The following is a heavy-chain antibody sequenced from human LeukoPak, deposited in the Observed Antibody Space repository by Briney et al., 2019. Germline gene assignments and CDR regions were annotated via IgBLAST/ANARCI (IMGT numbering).Heavy chain of an antibody. Sequence: SETLSLTCAVYGGSFSGYYWSWIRQPPGKGLEWIGEINHSGSTNYNPSLKSRVTISVDTSKNQSSLKLSSVTAADTAVYYCARGWDIVVVPAAIGDPFDYWDQGTLVTVSS. CDR3: ARGWDIVVVPAAIGDPFDY. V-gene: IGHV4-34*01. D-gene: IGHD2-2*01. CDR2: INHSGST. J-gene: IGHJ4*02. CDR1: GGSFSGYY.